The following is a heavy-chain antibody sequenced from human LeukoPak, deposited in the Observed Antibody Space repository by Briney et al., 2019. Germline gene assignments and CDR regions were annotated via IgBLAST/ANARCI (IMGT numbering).Heavy chain of an antibody. CDR2: ISAYNGNT. Sequence: ASVKVSCKASGGTFSSYAISWVRQAPGQGLEWMGWISAYNGNTNYAQKLQGRVTMTTDTSTSTAYMELRSLRSDDTAVYYCAREYSGYDGTWFDPWGQGTLVTVSS. CDR1: GGTFSSYA. V-gene: IGHV1-18*01. J-gene: IGHJ5*02. CDR3: AREYSGYDGTWFDP. D-gene: IGHD5-12*01.